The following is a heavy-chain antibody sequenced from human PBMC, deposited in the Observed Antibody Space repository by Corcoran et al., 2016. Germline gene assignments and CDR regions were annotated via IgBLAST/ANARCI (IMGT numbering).Heavy chain of an antibody. CDR1: GFTFRNYG. Sequence: QVQLVESGRGVVQPGRSLRLSCAASGFTFRNYGMHWVRQAPGKGLEWVTFIWYDGSNKYYVDSVEGRFTISRDNSKNTLSLQMNSLRAEDTAIYFCARDRDSSYYDLWGRGTLVTVSS. CDR3: ARDRDSSYYDL. J-gene: IGHJ2*01. V-gene: IGHV3-33*01. D-gene: IGHD2-15*01. CDR2: IWYDGSNK.